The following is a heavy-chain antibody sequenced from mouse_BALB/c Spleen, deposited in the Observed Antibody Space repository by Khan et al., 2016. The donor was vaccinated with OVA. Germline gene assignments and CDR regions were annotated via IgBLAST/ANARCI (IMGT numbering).Heavy chain of an antibody. V-gene: IGHV2-9*02. CDR2: IWAGGST. Sequence: VQLQESGPGLVAPSQTLSITCTVSGFSLTSYGVHWVRQPPGKGLEWLGVIWAGGSTNHNSALMSRLSISKDNSKSQVFLKRNSLQTDDTAMYYCARAFYYGAWFAYWGQGTLVTVSA. CDR3: ARAFYYGAWFAY. J-gene: IGHJ3*01. CDR1: GFSLTSYG. D-gene: IGHD1-1*01.